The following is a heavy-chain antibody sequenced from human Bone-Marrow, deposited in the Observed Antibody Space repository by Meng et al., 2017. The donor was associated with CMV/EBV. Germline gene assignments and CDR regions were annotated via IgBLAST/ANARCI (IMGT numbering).Heavy chain of an antibody. CDR1: GFTFSSYW. J-gene: IGHJ4*02. CDR3: AKGRRSYCSSTSCSGVDY. D-gene: IGHD2-2*01. CDR2: IKEDGSEK. Sequence: GESLKISCASSGFTFSSYWMTWVRRAPGKGLEWVANIKEDGSEKYYVDSVKGRFTISRDNSKNTLYLQMNSLRAEDTAVYYCAKGRRSYCSSTSCSGVDYWGQGTLVTASS. V-gene: IGHV3-7*03.